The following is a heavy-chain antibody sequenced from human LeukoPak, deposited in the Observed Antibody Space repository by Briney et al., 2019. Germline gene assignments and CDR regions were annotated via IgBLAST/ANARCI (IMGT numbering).Heavy chain of an antibody. D-gene: IGHD2-2*01. CDR3: ARDWARFGYCSSTSCYFVY. J-gene: IGHJ4*02. Sequence: PGGSLRLSCAASGFTFSSYSMNWVRQAPGKGLEWVSYISSSSSTIYYADSVKGRFTVSRDNAKNSLYLQMNSLRAEDTAVYYCARDWARFGYCSSTSCYFVYWGQGTLVTVSS. CDR1: GFTFSSYS. CDR2: ISSSSSTI. V-gene: IGHV3-48*01.